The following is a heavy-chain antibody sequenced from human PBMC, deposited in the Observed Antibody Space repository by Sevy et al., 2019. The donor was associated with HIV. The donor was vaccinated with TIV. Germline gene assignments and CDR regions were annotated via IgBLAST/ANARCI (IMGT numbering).Heavy chain of an antibody. V-gene: IGHV3-7*01. CDR2: IKQDGSEK. Sequence: GGSLRLSCVASGFTFSSYWMSWVRQAPGKGLEWVANIKQDGSEKYYVDSVKGRFTISRDNAKNSLYLQMNSLRAEDTAVYYCARHDYDFWSGYSIGWFDPWGQGTLVTVSS. CDR3: ARHDYDFWSGYSIGWFDP. CDR1: GFTFSSYW. J-gene: IGHJ5*02. D-gene: IGHD3-3*01.